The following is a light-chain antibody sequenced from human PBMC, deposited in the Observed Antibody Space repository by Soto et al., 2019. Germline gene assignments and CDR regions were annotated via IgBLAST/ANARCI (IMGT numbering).Light chain of an antibody. Sequence: DIQMTQSPSTLSASVGXRVNITCRASQSISNWLAWYQQKPGKAPKLLIYRASALERGVPSRFTGSGSGTEFTLNISSLQPDDFAICFCQQCNTDSHTFGQGTKVETK. CDR2: RAS. V-gene: IGKV1-5*03. CDR1: QSISNW. CDR3: QQCNTDSHT. J-gene: IGKJ2*01.